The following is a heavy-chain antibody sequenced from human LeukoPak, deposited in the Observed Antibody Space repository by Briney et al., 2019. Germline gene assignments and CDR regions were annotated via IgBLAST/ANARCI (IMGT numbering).Heavy chain of an antibody. CDR3: ARHVWFGEHNGHENWFDP. CDR1: GFTFSNYW. J-gene: IGHJ5*02. V-gene: IGHV3-74*01. Sequence: GGSLRLSCAASGFTFSNYWMHWVRQAPGKGLVWVSRNSDGINTSYADSVKGRFTISRDNAKNTLNLQMNSLTAEDTAVYYCARHVWFGEHNGHENWFDPWGQGTLVIVSS. D-gene: IGHD3-10*01. CDR2: NSDGINT.